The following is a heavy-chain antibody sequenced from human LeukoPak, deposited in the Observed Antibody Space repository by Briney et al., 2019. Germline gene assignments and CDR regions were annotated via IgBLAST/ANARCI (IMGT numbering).Heavy chain of an antibody. V-gene: IGHV3-74*01. Sequence: GGSLRLSCAASGFTLSNYWMHWVRQAPGKGLVWVSRIKTDGVTTNYADSVKGRFTISRDNAKNTLYLQMNSLRTEDTAVYYCARTYDFWSGSQYYFDSWGQGTLVTVSS. CDR2: IKTDGVTT. CDR1: GFTLSNYW. J-gene: IGHJ4*02. D-gene: IGHD3-3*01. CDR3: ARTYDFWSGSQYYFDS.